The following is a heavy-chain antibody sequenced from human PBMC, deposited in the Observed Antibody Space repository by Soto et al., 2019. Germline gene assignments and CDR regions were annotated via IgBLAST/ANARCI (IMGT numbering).Heavy chain of an antibody. V-gene: IGHV4-39*01. D-gene: IGHD3-22*01. J-gene: IGHJ6*02. CDR3: ARRSYYDSSGYPVYYYYYGMDV. Sequence: SETLSLTCTVSGGSISSSSYYWGWIRQPPGKGLEWIGSIYYSGSTYYNPSLKSRVTISVDTSKNQFSLKLSSVTAADTAVYYCARRSYYDSSGYPVYYYYYGMDVWGQGTTVTVSS. CDR1: GGSISSSSYY. CDR2: IYYSGST.